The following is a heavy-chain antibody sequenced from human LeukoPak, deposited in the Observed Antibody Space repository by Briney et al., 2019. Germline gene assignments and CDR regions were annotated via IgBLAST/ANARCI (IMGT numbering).Heavy chain of an antibody. V-gene: IGHV3-9*01. D-gene: IGHD3-3*01. CDR2: ISWNSGRI. CDR3: ARDRSSGYDFWSGYRYGMDV. J-gene: IGHJ6*02. Sequence: PGGSLRLSCAASGFIFENYAMHWVRQAPGKGLEWVSGISWNSGRIGYADSVKGRFTISRDNAKNSLYLQMNSLRAEDTAVYYCARDRSSGYDFWSGYRYGMDVWGQGTTVTVSS. CDR1: GFIFENYA.